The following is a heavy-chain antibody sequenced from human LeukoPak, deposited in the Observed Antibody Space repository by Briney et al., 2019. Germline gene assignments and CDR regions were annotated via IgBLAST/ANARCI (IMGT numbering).Heavy chain of an antibody. Sequence: GGSLRLSCAASGFTFSTYAMHWVRQAPGKGLEWVAMIWYNGKNKHYADSVKGRFTISRDNSKNTLDLQMNSLRADDTAVYYCVRDPSNSGWAFDYWGQGTLVTVSS. V-gene: IGHV3-33*01. J-gene: IGHJ4*02. D-gene: IGHD6-19*01. CDR2: IWYNGKNK. CDR1: GFTFSTYA. CDR3: VRDPSNSGWAFDY.